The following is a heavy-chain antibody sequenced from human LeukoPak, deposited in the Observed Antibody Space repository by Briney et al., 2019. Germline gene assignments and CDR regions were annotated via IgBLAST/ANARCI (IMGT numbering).Heavy chain of an antibody. CDR1: GFTFSSYG. CDR2: IRYDGSNK. D-gene: IGHD6-19*01. Sequence: GGSLRLSCAASGFTFSSYGMHWVRQAPGKGLEWVAFIRYDGSNKYYADSVKGRFTISRDNSKSTLYLQVNSLRAEDTAVYYCAKLAVAGDAFDIWGQGTMVTVSS. V-gene: IGHV3-30*02. J-gene: IGHJ3*02. CDR3: AKLAVAGDAFDI.